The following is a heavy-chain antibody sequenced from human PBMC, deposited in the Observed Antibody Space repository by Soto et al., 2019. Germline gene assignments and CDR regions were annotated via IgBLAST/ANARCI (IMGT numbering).Heavy chain of an antibody. CDR3: ARGYYYDSSGYYGNFDY. V-gene: IGHV1-3*01. CDR2: INAGNGNT. J-gene: IGHJ4*02. D-gene: IGHD3-22*01. Sequence: GASVKVSCKASGYTFTSYAMHWVRQAPGQRLEWMGWINAGNGNTKYSQKFQGRVTITRDTSASTAYMELSSLRSEDTAVYYCARGYYYDSSGYYGNFDYWGQGTLVTVSS. CDR1: GYTFTSYA.